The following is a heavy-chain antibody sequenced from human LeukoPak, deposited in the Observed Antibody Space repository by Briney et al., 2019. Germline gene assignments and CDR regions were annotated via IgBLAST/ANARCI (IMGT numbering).Heavy chain of an antibody. J-gene: IGHJ6*03. CDR2: ISSSSSYI. V-gene: IGHV3-21*01. D-gene: IGHD2-2*01. CDR1: GFTFSSYS. CDR3: ARDLEYCSSTSCLYYYYYYMDV. Sequence: GGSLRLSCAASGFTFSSYSMNWVRQAPGKGLEWVSSISSSSSYIYYADSVKGRFTISRDNAKNSLYLQMNSLRAEDTAVYYCARDLEYCSSTSCLYYYYYYMDVWGKGTTVTVSS.